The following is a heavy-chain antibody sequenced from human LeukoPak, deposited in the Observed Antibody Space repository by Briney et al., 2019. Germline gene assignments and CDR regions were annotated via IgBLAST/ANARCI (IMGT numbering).Heavy chain of an antibody. CDR1: GFTFSSYS. CDR3: AKEGDLVGATYYFDY. V-gene: IGHV3-21*01. CDR2: ISSSSSYI. D-gene: IGHD1-26*01. Sequence: PGGSLRLSCAASGFTFSSYSMNWVRQAPGKGLEWVSSISSSSSYIYYADSVKGRFTISRDNARNSLYLQMNSLRAEDTAVYYCAKEGDLVGATYYFDYWGQGTLVTVSS. J-gene: IGHJ4*02.